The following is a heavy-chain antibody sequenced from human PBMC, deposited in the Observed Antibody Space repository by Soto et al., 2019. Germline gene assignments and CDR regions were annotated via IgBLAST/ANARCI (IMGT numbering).Heavy chain of an antibody. CDR3: ARGRYGDY. J-gene: IGHJ4*02. CDR2: ISAHNHNT. V-gene: IGHV1-18*01. CDR1: GYTFTSYG. Sequence: QVHLVQSGAEVKKPGASVKVSCKGSGYTFTSYGISWVRQAPGQGLEWMGWISAHNHNTNYAQKIQGRVTVTTDTSTSKAYMELRSMRSNDTAVNYCARGRYGDYWGQGTLVTVSS. D-gene: IGHD4-17*01.